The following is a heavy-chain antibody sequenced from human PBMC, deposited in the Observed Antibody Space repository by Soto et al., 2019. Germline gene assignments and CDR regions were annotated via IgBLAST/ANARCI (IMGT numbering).Heavy chain of an antibody. CDR3: ASSAA. J-gene: IGHJ5*02. Sequence: QVQLVESGGGVVQPGRSLRLSCAASGFIFSSYGMHWVRQAPGKGLEWVAVIWYDGSNTYYADPVKGRFTISRDNSKNTLFLQMNSLRDEDTAVNYCASSAAWGRGTLVTVSS. D-gene: IGHD6-19*01. V-gene: IGHV3-33*01. CDR1: GFIFSSYG. CDR2: IWYDGSNT.